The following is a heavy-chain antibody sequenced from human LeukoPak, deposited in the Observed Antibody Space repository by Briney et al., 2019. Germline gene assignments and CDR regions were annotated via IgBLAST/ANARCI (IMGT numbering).Heavy chain of an antibody. V-gene: IGHV3-23*01. Sequence: GGSLRLSCAASGFTFSSYAMSWVRQAPGKGLEWVSSISGSGGDTHYADSVKGRFTISRDNSKNTLYLQMNSLRAEDTAVYYCARPTYYYDSSGYYPDAFDIWGQGTMVTVSS. CDR3: ARPTYYYDSSGYYPDAFDI. J-gene: IGHJ3*02. CDR1: GFTFSSYA. D-gene: IGHD3-22*01. CDR2: ISGSGGDT.